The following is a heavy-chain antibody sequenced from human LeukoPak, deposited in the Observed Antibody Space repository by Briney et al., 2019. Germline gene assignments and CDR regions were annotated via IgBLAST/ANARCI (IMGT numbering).Heavy chain of an antibody. J-gene: IGHJ4*02. CDR3: ARDSAGNDY. CDR2: IKQDGSEK. CDR1: GFTFRSYW. Sequence: PGGSLRLSCAASGFTFRSYWMSWVRQAPGKGLEWVANIKQDGSEKYYVDSVKGRFTIPRDNAKNSLYLQMNSLRAEDTAMYYCARDSAGNDYWGQGTLVTVSS. V-gene: IGHV3-7*01. D-gene: IGHD6-13*01.